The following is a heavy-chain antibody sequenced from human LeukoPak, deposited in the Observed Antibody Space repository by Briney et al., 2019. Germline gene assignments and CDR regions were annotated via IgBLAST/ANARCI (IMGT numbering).Heavy chain of an antibody. CDR2: VHNVGST. V-gene: IGHV4-39*01. J-gene: IGHJ4*02. D-gene: IGHD6-19*01. CDR1: GVSTTNGIYY. Sequence: PSETLSLTCTVSGVSTTNGIYYWAWIRQPPGKGLEWIGSVHNVGSTYYNLSLRSRVTMSIDTSKNQFSLRLNSVTAADTAVYYCARRAEYNSGWHFYLDXWGQGILXT. CDR3: ARRAEYNSGWHFYLDX.